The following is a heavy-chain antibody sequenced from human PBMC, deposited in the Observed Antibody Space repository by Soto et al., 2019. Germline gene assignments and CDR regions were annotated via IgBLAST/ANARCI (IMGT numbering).Heavy chain of an antibody. CDR2: ISAYNGHT. D-gene: IGHD3-16*01. CDR1: GYIFSIYG. CDR3: AREGEMPYYYYGLDV. V-gene: IGHV1-18*01. J-gene: IGHJ6*02. Sequence: ASVNVYCKASGYIFSIYGISWGRQAPGQGLEWMGWISAYNGHTKYAQKLQGRVTMTTDTSTSTVYMDLRSLRSDDTAVYYCAREGEMPYYYYGLDVWGQGTTVTVSS.